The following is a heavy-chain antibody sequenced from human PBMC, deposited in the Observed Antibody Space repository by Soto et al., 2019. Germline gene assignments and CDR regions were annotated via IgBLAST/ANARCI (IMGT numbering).Heavy chain of an antibody. CDR2: ISGSGGST. D-gene: IGHD6-19*01. CDR1: GFTFSAYA. V-gene: IGHV3-23*01. CDR3: AKVSLPYSSGWYYYYYGMDV. Sequence: GGSLRLSCEGSGFTFSAYAMNWVRQAPGKGLEWVSAISGSGGSTYYADSVKGRFTISRDNSKNTLYLQMNSLRAEDTAVYYCAKVSLPYSSGWYYYYYGMDVWGQGTTVTVSS. J-gene: IGHJ6*02.